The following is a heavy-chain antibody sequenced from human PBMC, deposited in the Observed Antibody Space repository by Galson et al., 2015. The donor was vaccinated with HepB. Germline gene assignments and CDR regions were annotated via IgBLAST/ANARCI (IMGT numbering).Heavy chain of an antibody. D-gene: IGHD4-17*01. CDR3: ARVADADYGDHTHFDS. V-gene: IGHV3-11*06. CDR2: ISASTIYT. J-gene: IGHJ4*02. Sequence: SMRIACAASGFTFSDYYRSWIRQAPGKGPEWLSSISASTIYTNYADFVKGRFTFTRDNAKNSMNLQMNSLRAEDTAVYYCARVADADYGDHTHFDSWGQGTLVTVSS. CDR1: GFTFSDYY.